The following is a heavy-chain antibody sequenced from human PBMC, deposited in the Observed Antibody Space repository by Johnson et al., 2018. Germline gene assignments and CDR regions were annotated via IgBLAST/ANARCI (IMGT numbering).Heavy chain of an antibody. D-gene: IGHD2-2*01. CDR3: AGVSCSSTSCYHYYYMDV. CDR1: GFTFSSYG. V-gene: IGHV3-33*08. J-gene: IGHJ6*03. Sequence: QVQLVESGGGVVQPGRSLRLSCAASGFTFSSYGMHWVRQAPGKGLEWVAVIWYDGSNKYYADSVKGRFTISRDNSKNTLYLQMNSLRAEDTAVYYCAGVSCSSTSCYHYYYMDVWGKGTTVTVSS. CDR2: IWYDGSNK.